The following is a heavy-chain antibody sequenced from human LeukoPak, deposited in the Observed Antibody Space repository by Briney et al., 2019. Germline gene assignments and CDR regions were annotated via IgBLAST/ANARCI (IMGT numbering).Heavy chain of an antibody. CDR2: IYSGGST. J-gene: IGHJ4*02. CDR1: GFTVSSNY. CDR3: ARTPASKRWLQLFFDY. D-gene: IGHD5-24*01. V-gene: IGHV3-66*01. Sequence: GGSLRLSCAASGFTVSSNYMSWVRQAPGKGLEWVSVIYSGGSTYYADSVKGRFTISRDNSKNTLYLQMNSLRAEDTAVYYCARTPASKRWLQLFFDYWGQGTLVTVSS.